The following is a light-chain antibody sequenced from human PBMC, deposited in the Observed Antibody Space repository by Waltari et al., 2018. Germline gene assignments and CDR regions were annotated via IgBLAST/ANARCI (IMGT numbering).Light chain of an antibody. CDR2: KDY. J-gene: IGLJ3*02. CDR3: ATWDDSLNGWV. Sequence: QSVLTQPPSASGAPGQEVSISCSGGSTTITNYVFWYQQFPGTAPKPIVYKDYERPSGVPARVSASKSGTSASLAISGLRSDDEADYYCATWDDSLNGWVFGGGTKLTVL. V-gene: IGLV1-47*01. CDR1: STTITNY.